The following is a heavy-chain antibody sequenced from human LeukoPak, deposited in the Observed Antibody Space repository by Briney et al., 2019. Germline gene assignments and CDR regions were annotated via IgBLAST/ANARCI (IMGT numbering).Heavy chain of an antibody. J-gene: IGHJ4*02. CDR1: GFIFSDSG. V-gene: IGHV3-21*04. D-gene: IGHD2-2*01. CDR3: VRGTDCSATTCYPLSAFDY. Sequence: GGSLRLSCVASGFIFSDSGMNWVRQVPGKGLEWVAFISSRGTSTFYAESVKGRFTISRDTGKKSLDLQMTSLRVEDTAAYYCVRGTDCSATTCYPLSAFDYWGQGTLVTVSS. CDR2: ISSRGTST.